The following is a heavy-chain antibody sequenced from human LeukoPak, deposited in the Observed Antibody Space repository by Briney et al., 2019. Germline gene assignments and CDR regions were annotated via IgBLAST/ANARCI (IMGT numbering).Heavy chain of an antibody. J-gene: IGHJ3*02. CDR2: MNLNSGNT. CDR3: ATRDSSYFIFDALDI. D-gene: IGHD6-13*01. V-gene: IGHV1-8*02. CDR1: GYTFTSFD. Sequence: VASVKVSCEASGYTFTSFDINWVRQAPGQGLEWMGRMNLNSGNTDYAQKFQGRVTMTRNTSIMTAYMELSSLRSEDTAVYFCATRDSSYFIFDALDIWGQGTMVTVS.